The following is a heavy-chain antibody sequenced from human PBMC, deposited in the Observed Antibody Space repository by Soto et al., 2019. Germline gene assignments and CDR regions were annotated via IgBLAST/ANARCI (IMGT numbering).Heavy chain of an antibody. CDR3: ARVDTVVTPLRLAFDI. D-gene: IGHD2-21*02. Sequence: PSETLSLTCTVSGGSISSGGYYWSLIRQHPGKGLEWIGHIYQSGRTYSKTYLKSRVTTSVDTSNNQLSLKLSYVTDADKPVYYCARVDTVVTPLRLAFDIWGQGTMVTV. V-gene: IGHV4-31*03. CDR1: GGSISSGGYY. CDR2: IYQSGRT. J-gene: IGHJ3*02.